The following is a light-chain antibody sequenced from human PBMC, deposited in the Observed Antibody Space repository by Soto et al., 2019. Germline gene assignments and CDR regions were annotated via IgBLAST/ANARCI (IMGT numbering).Light chain of an antibody. Sequence: QSALTQPASVSGSPGQSITISCTGTSSDVGGYNYVSWYQQHPGRAPKLMIYEVSYRPSGVSNRFSGSKSGNTASLTISGLQAEDDADYYCSSYTSRFTFNYIFGTGTKLTVL. J-gene: IGLJ1*01. CDR2: EVS. CDR1: SSDVGGYNY. CDR3: SSYTSRFTFNYI. V-gene: IGLV2-14*01.